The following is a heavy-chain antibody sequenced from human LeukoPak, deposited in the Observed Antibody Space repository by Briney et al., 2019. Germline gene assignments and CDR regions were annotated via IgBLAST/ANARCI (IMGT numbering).Heavy chain of an antibody. CDR1: GFTFSTYG. CDR2: LWSDGSKK. Sequence: GGSLRLSCAASGFTFSTYGMRWVRQAPGKGLEWVADLWSDGSKKDYADSVKGRFTVSRDNARNTHYLQMNNLGAEDTAAYYCARDASLTQFDYWGQGVLVTVSS. CDR3: ARDASLTQFDY. D-gene: IGHD3-9*01. V-gene: IGHV3-33*01. J-gene: IGHJ4*02.